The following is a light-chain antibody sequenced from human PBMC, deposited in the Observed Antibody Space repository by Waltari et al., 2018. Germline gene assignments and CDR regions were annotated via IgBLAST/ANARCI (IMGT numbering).Light chain of an antibody. CDR1: QSVTRDY. CDR2: GAT. V-gene: IGKV3-20*01. CDR3: QQKGTSWT. J-gene: IGKJ1*01. Sequence: VLTQSPATLSLSPGEGATLSCRASQSVTRDYLAWYQQKPGQSPRLLIYGATNRATGVPDRFSGSGSGTDFTLTITRLKPEDFAVYFCQQKGTSWTFGQGTKVEIK.